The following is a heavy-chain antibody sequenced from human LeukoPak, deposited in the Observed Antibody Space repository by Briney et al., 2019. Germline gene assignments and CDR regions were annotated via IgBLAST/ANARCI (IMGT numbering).Heavy chain of an antibody. V-gene: IGHV3-33*01. D-gene: IGHD3-22*01. Sequence: GGSLRLSCAASGFTFSSYGMHWVRQAPGKGLEWVAVIWYDGSSKYYADSVKGRFTISRDNSKNTLYLQMNSLRAEDTAVYYCARADYYDSSGYFLWGQGTLVTVSS. CDR2: IWYDGSSK. CDR3: ARADYYDSSGYFL. J-gene: IGHJ4*02. CDR1: GFTFSSYG.